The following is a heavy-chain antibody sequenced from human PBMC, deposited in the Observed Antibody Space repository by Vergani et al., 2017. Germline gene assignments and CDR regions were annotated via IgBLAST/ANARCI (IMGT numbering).Heavy chain of an antibody. CDR1: GYSVSSGSYY. Sequence: QVQLQESGPGLVKPSETLSLTCAVSGYSVSSGSYYWSWIRQPPGKGLEWIGYIYYSGSTNYNPSLKSRVTISVDTSKNQFSLKLSSVTAADTAVYYCAGDVGDYYDSSGYRSGAFDIWGQGTMVTVSS. D-gene: IGHD3-22*01. CDR3: AGDVGDYYDSSGYRSGAFDI. CDR2: IYYSGST. J-gene: IGHJ3*02. V-gene: IGHV4-61*01.